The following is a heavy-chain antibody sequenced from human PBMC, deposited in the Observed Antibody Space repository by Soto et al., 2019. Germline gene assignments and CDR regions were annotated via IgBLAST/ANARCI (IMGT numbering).Heavy chain of an antibody. CDR2: INHSGTT. Sequence: SATLSLTCAFYGGSFRGYYWSLIRQTPGKGLEWIGEINHSGTTTYNPSLKSRFTISVDTSKNQLFLKVKSVTAADMAVYYCARNSRGYIFGYYFDSWGQGTQVTVSS. J-gene: IGHJ4*02. D-gene: IGHD5-18*01. V-gene: IGHV4-34*01. CDR3: ARNSRGYIFGYYFDS. CDR1: GGSFRGYY.